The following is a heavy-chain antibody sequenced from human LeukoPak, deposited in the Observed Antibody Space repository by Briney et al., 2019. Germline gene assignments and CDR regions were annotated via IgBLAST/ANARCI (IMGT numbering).Heavy chain of an antibody. CDR1: GYTFTNFD. V-gene: IGHV1-8*03. Sequence: ASVKVSCKTSGYTFTNFDINWVRQATGQGLEWMGWMNPNTGNAGYAQKFQDRVTITWDASISTAYMDLSSLRSEDTAVYYCARVGYSNSYDYWGQGTLVTVSS. CDR3: ARVGYSNSYDY. D-gene: IGHD1-26*01. J-gene: IGHJ4*02. CDR2: MNPNTGNA.